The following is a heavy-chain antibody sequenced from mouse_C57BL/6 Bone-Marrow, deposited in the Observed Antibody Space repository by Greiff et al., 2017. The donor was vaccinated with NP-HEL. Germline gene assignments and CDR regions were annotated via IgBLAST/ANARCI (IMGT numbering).Heavy chain of an antibody. D-gene: IGHD1-1*02. Sequence: VQLQQPGAELVMPGASVKLSCKASGYTFTSYWMHWVKQRPGQGLEWIGEIDPSDSYTNYNQKFKGKSTLTVDKSSSTAYMQLSSLTSEDSAVDYCERDGGKLLWAYGGQGTGVTVSA. CDR3: ERDGGKLLWAY. CDR1: GYTFTSYW. J-gene: IGHJ3*01. CDR2: IDPSDSYT. V-gene: IGHV1-69*01.